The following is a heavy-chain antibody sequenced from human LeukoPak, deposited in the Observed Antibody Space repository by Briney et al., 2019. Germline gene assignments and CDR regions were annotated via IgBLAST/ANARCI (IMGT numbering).Heavy chain of an antibody. Sequence: GGSLRLSCTASGFSFSNHYMRWIRQAPGKGLEWVANINEDGSNKWHLGSVKGRFTVSRDNARNSLYLQMSSLRVEDTAVYYCTRVIVAVPGYFDYFDFWGQGVLVTVSS. CDR1: GFSFSNHY. J-gene: IGHJ4*02. V-gene: IGHV3-7*01. CDR2: INEDGSNK. D-gene: IGHD6-19*01. CDR3: TRVIVAVPGYFDYFDF.